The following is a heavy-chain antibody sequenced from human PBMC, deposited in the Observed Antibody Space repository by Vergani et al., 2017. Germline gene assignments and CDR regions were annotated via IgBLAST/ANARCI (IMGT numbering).Heavy chain of an antibody. V-gene: IGHV1-8*02. J-gene: IGHJ6*03. D-gene: IGHD6-6*01. Sequence: QVQLVQSGAEVKKPGASVKVSCKASGYTFTSYGISWVRQATGQGLEWMGWMNPNSGNTGYAQKFQGRVTMTRNTSISTAYMELSSLRSEDTAVYYCARRSSSSPYYYYYYMDVWGKGTTVTVSS. CDR2: MNPNSGNT. CDR3: ARRSSSSPYYYYYYMDV. CDR1: GYTFTSYG.